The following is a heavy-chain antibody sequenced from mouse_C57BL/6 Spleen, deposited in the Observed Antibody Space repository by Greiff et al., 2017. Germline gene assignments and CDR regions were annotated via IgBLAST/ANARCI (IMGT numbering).Heavy chain of an antibody. Sequence: VQLQQSGPELVKPGASVKISCKASGYAFSSSWMNWVKQRPGKGLEWIGRIYPGDGDTNYNGKFKGKATLTADKSSSTAYMQLSILTSEDSAVYFCAREVYYYGTSYAMDYWGQGTSVTVSS. CDR1: GYAFSSSW. CDR2: IYPGDGDT. V-gene: IGHV1-82*01. J-gene: IGHJ4*01. CDR3: AREVYYYGTSYAMDY. D-gene: IGHD1-1*01.